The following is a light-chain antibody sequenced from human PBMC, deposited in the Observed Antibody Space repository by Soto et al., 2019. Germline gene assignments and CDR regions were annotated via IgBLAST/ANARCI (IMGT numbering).Light chain of an antibody. CDR1: QDIATF. V-gene: IGKV1-5*01. Sequence: DIQMTQSPSSLSASAGDRITITCQASQDIATFLNWYQQKPGKAPRLLIYDASSLESGVPSRFSGSGYGTEFTLTISSLQPDDFATYYCQQYNTYSSLTFGGGTKVDIK. CDR3: QQYNTYSSLT. CDR2: DAS. J-gene: IGKJ4*01.